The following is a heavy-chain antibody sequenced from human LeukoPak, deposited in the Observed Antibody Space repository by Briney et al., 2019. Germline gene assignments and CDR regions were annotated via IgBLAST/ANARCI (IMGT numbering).Heavy chain of an antibody. CDR1: GGSISNKY. J-gene: IGHJ4*02. V-gene: IGHV4-59*12. CDR2: IYYSGST. D-gene: IGHD4-17*01. Sequence: SETLSLTCTVSGGSISNKYWSWIRQPPGKGLEWIGYIYYSGSTNYNRSLKSRVTILVDTSKNQVSLKLSSVTAADTAVYYCARAVMTTVPTNYFDYWGQGTLVTVSS. CDR3: ARAVMTTVPTNYFDY.